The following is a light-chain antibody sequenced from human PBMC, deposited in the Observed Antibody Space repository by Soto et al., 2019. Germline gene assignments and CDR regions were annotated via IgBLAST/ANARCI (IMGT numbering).Light chain of an antibody. CDR1: QNIDSN. CDR3: QQYNTWLSYT. Sequence: EVVLTQSPATLSVSPGQRATLSCRASQNIDSNLAWYQQKPGQAPRLLIYGASTRATGIPARFGGSGSGTEFTLTINSLQSEDFAIYYCQQYNTWLSYTFGQGTKLEIK. J-gene: IGKJ2*01. CDR2: GAS. V-gene: IGKV3-15*01.